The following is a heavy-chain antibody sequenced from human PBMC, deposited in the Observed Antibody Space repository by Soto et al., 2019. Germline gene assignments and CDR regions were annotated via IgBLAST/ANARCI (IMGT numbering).Heavy chain of an antibody. D-gene: IGHD2-15*01. CDR3: AREENCSDGICYSEYFQR. CDR1: GYIFTAYS. J-gene: IGHJ1*01. Sequence: QVQLVQSGAEVKKPGASVKVSCKASGYIFTAYSMHWVRQAPGQGLEWMGVVNTSGGSTNYAQEFQCSITMTGDTSTSTVYLDLSSLTSEDTAVYYCAREENCSDGICYSEYFQRWGQGTMVTVSS. V-gene: IGHV1-46*01. CDR2: VNTSGGST.